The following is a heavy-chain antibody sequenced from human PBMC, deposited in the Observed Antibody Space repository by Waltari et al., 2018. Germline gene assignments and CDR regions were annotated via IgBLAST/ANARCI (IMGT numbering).Heavy chain of an antibody. D-gene: IGHD4-17*01. CDR1: GGHFSSYA. Sequence: QVQLVQSGAEVKKPGSSVKVSWKASGGHFSSYALSWVRQAPGQGLEWMGGIIPIFGTANSAQEFHGRFTITADESTSTADMELSSLRSEDTAVYYCARNDYSEYYYYYMDVWGKGTTVTVSS. CDR2: IIPIFGTA. V-gene: IGHV1-69*12. CDR3: ARNDYSEYYYYYMDV. J-gene: IGHJ6*03.